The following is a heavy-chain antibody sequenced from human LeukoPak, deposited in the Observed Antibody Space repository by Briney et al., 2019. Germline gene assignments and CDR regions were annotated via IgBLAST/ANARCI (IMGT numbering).Heavy chain of an antibody. CDR1: GGTFSSYA. CDR3: AGVLRYFDWLLSDAFDI. V-gene: IGHV1-69*06. D-gene: IGHD3-9*01. Sequence: GASVKVSCTASGGTFSSYAISWVRQAPGQGLEWMGGIIPIFGTANYAQKFQGRVTITADKSTSTAYMELSSLRSEDTAVYYCAGVLRYFDWLLSDAFDIWGQGTMVTVSS. CDR2: IIPIFGTA. J-gene: IGHJ3*02.